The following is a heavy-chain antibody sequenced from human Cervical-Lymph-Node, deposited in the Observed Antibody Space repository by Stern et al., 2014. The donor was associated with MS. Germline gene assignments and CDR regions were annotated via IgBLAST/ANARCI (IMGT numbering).Heavy chain of an antibody. CDR2: ISGNSAYI. D-gene: IGHD1-26*01. CDR3: AREASQWELMGFYFDF. CDR1: GFTFSDYT. V-gene: IGHV3-21*02. J-gene: IGHJ4*02. Sequence: EVQLVESGGGLVKPGGSLRLSCAASGFTFSDYTMNWVRQAPGKGLEWVSSISGNSAYIYYADSVKGRFTISRDNAKNSVYLQMNSLGAEDTAIYFCAREASQWELMGFYFDFWGPGILVTVSS.